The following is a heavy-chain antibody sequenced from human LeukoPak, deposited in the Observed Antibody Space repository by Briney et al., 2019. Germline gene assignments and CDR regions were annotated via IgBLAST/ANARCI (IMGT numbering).Heavy chain of an antibody. D-gene: IGHD1-26*01. J-gene: IGHJ3*02. CDR1: GFTFSSYS. V-gene: IGHV3-21*04. CDR2: ISSNTNYI. CDR3: ASGSGYRIVGDAFDI. Sequence: GGSLRLSCAASGFTFSSYSMNWVRQAPGKGLEWVSSISSNTNYIYYADSVKGRFTISRDNAKSSLYLQMNSLRAEDTAVYYCASGSGYRIVGDAFDIWGQGTMVTVSS.